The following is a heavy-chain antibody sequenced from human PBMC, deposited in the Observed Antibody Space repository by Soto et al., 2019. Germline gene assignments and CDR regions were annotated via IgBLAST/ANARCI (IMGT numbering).Heavy chain of an antibody. CDR2: VYNSGST. J-gene: IGHJ4*02. D-gene: IGHD6-19*01. Sequence: SETLSLTCTVSVGSISSNYWTWIRQPPGKGLEWIGYVYNSGSTNYNPSLKSRVTISEDTSKSQFSMKVNSMTAADKAVYYCARYRREAVAGYTLDNWGPGSLVTVSS. CDR1: VGSISSNY. CDR3: ARYRREAVAGYTLDN. V-gene: IGHV4-59*01.